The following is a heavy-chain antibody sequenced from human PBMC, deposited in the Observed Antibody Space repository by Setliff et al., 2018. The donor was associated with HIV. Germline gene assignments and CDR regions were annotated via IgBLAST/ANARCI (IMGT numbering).Heavy chain of an antibody. V-gene: IGHV4-61*02. Sequence: SETLSLTCTVSGGSISSGTSYWSWIRQPAGKGLEWIGRIYTSGTTYYNPSLKSRVTISVDTSKNQFSLKLSSVTAADTAVYYCARENGRTDYYYYYGMDVWGQGTTVTVSS. J-gene: IGHJ6*02. CDR1: GGSISSGTSY. CDR3: ARENGRTDYYYYYGMDV. CDR2: IYTSGTT.